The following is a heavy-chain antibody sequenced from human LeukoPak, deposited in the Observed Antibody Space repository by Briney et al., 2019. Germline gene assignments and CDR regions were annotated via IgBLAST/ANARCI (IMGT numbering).Heavy chain of an antibody. CDR2: IRYDGSNK. CDR3: AIPPTNIVLAEYFQH. Sequence: GGSLRLSCAASGFTFSSYGMHWVRQAPGKGLEWVAFIRYDGSNKYYADSVKGRFTISRDNSKNTLYLQMNSLRAEDTAVYYCAIPPTNIVLAEYFQHWGQGTLVTVSS. V-gene: IGHV3-30*02. D-gene: IGHD3-16*02. CDR1: GFTFSSYG. J-gene: IGHJ1*01.